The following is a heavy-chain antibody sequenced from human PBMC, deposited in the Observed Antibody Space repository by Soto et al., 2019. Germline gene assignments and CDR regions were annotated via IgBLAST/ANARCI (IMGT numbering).Heavy chain of an antibody. CDR3: ARDRGGYGPPDV. D-gene: IGHD3-10*01. CDR1: GFSFSDSY. Sequence: QVQLVESGGGLVKPGGSLRLSCAASGFSFSDSYMSWVRQAPGKGLEWVAYISGSSGYTGYADSVKGRFIISRDNAKNSLYLQMKSLRVEDTAVYYCARDRGGYGPPDVWGQGTTVTVSS. J-gene: IGHJ6*02. V-gene: IGHV3-11*06. CDR2: ISGSSGYT.